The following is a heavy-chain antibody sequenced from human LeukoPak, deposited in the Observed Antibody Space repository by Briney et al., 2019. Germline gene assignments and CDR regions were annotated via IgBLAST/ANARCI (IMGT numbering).Heavy chain of an antibody. Sequence: PSETLSLTCTVSGSSISSSYYGAWIRQPPGKGLERIATISHSGSTYYNPSLKSRVTISADTSQNQHSLRLNSVTVADTAVYYCARVNTVMATFDYWGQGTPVTVSS. CDR3: ARVNTVMATFDY. D-gene: IGHD5-24*01. CDR2: ISHSGST. J-gene: IGHJ4*02. V-gene: IGHV4-38-2*02. CDR1: GSSISSSYY.